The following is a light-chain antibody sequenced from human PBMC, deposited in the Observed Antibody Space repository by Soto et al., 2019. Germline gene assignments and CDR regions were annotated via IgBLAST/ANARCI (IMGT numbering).Light chain of an antibody. J-gene: IGLJ3*02. V-gene: IGLV4-69*01. CDR1: SGHSTYA. Sequence: QPVLTQSPSASASLGASVKLTCTLSSGHSTYAIAWHQQQPEKGPRYLMKLNSDGSPSKGDGIPDRFSGSSSGAERYLTISRRQSEDEADYYCQTWGTGPWVFGGGTKVTVL. CDR3: QTWGTGPWV. CDR2: LNSDGSP.